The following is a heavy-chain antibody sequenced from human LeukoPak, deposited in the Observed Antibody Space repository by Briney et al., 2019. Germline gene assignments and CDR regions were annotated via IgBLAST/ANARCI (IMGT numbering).Heavy chain of an antibody. CDR3: ARALLYDILTGYSFVY. J-gene: IGHJ4*02. Sequence: GASVKLSCKASGYTFTSYGISWVRQAPGQGLEWMGWISAYNGNTNYAQKLQGRVTMTTDTSTSTAYMELRSLRSDDTAVYYCARALLYDILTGYSFVYWGQGTLVTVSS. D-gene: IGHD3-9*01. CDR2: ISAYNGNT. CDR1: GYTFTSYG. V-gene: IGHV1-18*04.